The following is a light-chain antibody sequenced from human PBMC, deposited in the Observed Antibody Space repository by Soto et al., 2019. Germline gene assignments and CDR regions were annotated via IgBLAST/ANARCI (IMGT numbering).Light chain of an antibody. CDR3: ISYPGSGTFGL. CDR2: QVN. V-gene: IGLV2-8*01. CDR1: SSDVGRFDY. J-gene: IGLJ2*01. Sequence: QSALTQPPSASGSPGQSVTISCTGTSSDVGRFDYVSWYQQHPGKAPKLIIYQVNKRPSGVPDRFSGSKSDTAASLTVSGLQAEDEADYYCISYPGSGTFGLVGGGTKLPVL.